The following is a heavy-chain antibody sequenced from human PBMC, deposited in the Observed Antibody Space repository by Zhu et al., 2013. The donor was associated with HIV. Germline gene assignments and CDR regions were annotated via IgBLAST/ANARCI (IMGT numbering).Heavy chain of an antibody. CDR2: INAGNGNT. CDR1: GYTFTSYA. J-gene: IGHJ2*01. V-gene: IGHV1-3*01. Sequence: QVQLVQSGAEVKKPGASVKVSCKASGYTFTSYAMHWVRQAPGQRLEWMGWINAGNGNTKYSQKFQGRVTITRDTSASTAYMELSSLRSEDTAVYYCARVQRAAIWSGYYGDWYFDLWGRGTLVTVSS. CDR3: ARVQRAAIWSGYYGDWYFDL. D-gene: IGHD3-3*01.